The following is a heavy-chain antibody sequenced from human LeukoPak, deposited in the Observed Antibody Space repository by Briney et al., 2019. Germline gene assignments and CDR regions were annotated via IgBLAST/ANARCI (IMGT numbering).Heavy chain of an antibody. D-gene: IGHD6-19*01. J-gene: IGHJ4*02. Sequence: GGSLRLSCAASGFTFSSYSMNWVRQAPGKGLEWVGFIRSKAYGGTTEYAASVKGRFTISRDDSKSIAYLQMNSLKTEDTAVYYCTASIAVAGLFDYWGQGTLVTVSS. V-gene: IGHV3-49*04. CDR2: IRSKAYGGTT. CDR1: GFTFSSYS. CDR3: TASIAVAGLFDY.